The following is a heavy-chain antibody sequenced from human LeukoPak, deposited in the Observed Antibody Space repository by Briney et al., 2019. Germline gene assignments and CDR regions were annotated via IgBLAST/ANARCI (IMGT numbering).Heavy chain of an antibody. J-gene: IGHJ5*02. Sequence: GGSLRLSCAASGFSFNGYAMTWVRQAPGKGLEWVSTISGGGGTTYYADSVKGRFTISRDNSKNTLYLQMNSLRAEDTAVYYCAKDLGRAADTARAPFDPWGQGTLVTVSS. CDR1: GFSFNGYA. CDR2: ISGGGGTT. CDR3: AKDLGRAADTARAPFDP. V-gene: IGHV3-23*01. D-gene: IGHD5-18*01.